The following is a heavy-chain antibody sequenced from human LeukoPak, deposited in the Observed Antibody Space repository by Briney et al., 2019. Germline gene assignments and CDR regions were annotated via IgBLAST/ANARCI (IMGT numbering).Heavy chain of an antibody. CDR3: ARLPRGGVVVTDY. Sequence: PSETLSLTCTVSGGSISSYYWSWIRQPPGKGLEWIGYSYYSGSTNYNPSLKSRVTISVDTSKNQFSLNLSSVTAADTAVYYCARLPRGGVVVTDYWGQGTLVTVSS. CDR1: GGSISSYY. CDR2: SYYSGST. V-gene: IGHV4-59*08. J-gene: IGHJ4*02. D-gene: IGHD3-3*01.